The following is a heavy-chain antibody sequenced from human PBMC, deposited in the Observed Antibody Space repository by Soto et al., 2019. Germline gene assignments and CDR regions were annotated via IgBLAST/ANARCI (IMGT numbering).Heavy chain of an antibody. D-gene: IGHD1-26*01. J-gene: IGHJ2*01. Sequence: QVQLVQSGAEVKKPGSSVKVSCKASGGTFTDYTITWLRQAPGQGLEWMGRIIPVLDLTNYAQKFQGRVTITAAKSTTTSYMELSGLTSEDTAVYYCATKLGPSAFDLWGRGTLVTVSS. CDR3: ATKLGPSAFDL. CDR2: IIPVLDLT. CDR1: GGTFTDYT. V-gene: IGHV1-69*02.